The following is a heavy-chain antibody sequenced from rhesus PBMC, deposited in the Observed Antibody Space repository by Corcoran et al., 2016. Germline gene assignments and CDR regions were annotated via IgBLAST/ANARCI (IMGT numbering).Heavy chain of an antibody. Sequence: EVQLVESGGGLAKPGGSLRLSCAASGFRFSDYYMYWVGQAPGKGLEGGSGISYTGGSTYYADSVKGRFTISRENAKNTLYLQMDSLRAEDTAVYYCARDLSGSSGGGLDYWGQGVLVTVSS. CDR2: ISYTGGST. J-gene: IGHJ4*01. V-gene: IGHV3S18*01. CDR3: ARDLSGSSGGGLDY. CDR1: GFRFSDYY. D-gene: IGHD6-25*01.